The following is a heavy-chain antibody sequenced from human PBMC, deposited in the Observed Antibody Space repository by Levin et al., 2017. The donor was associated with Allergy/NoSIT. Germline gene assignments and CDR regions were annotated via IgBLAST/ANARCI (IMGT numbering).Heavy chain of an antibody. CDR3: ARVWEYDNSAFDI. Sequence: KPSETLSLTCTVSGDSISSGSYYWGWIRQPPGKGLEWIGNVYYSGSTHYNPSLKSRVIISIDPSRDQFLLAVSSVTGADTAVYYCARVWEYDNSAFDIWGQGTLVTVSS. J-gene: IGHJ3*02. D-gene: IGHD1-26*01. CDR2: VYYSGST. CDR1: GDSISSGSYY. V-gene: IGHV4-39*06.